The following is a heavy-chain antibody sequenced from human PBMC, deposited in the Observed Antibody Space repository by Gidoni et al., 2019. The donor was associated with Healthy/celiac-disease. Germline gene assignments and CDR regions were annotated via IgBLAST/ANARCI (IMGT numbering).Heavy chain of an antibody. V-gene: IGHV1-58*01. D-gene: IGHD2-15*01. CDR1: GFTFTSPA. J-gene: IGHJ4*02. CDR3: AADRYCSGGSCYRTDY. CDR2: IVVGSGNT. Sequence: QMQLVQSGPEVTKPGTSVQVSCKASGFTFTSPAVQWVRQARGQRLEWIGWIVVGSGNTNYAQKFQERVTITRDMSTSTAYMELSSLRSEDTAVYYCAADRYCSGGSCYRTDYWGQGTLVTVSS.